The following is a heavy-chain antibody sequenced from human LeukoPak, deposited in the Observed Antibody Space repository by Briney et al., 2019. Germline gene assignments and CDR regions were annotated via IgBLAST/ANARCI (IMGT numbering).Heavy chain of an antibody. J-gene: IGHJ4*02. V-gene: IGHV3-7*01. CDR3: VRDGGVSGYDLLDY. CDR1: GFSFSDYS. CDR2: INQDGSEE. D-gene: IGHD5-12*01. Sequence: GGSLRLSCAASGFSFSDYSMNWVRQVPGKGLEWVAHINQDGSEEHYMDSVKARFIISRDNAKNSLSLQMDSLRAEDTAVYYCVRDGGVSGYDLLDYWGQGTLVTVSS.